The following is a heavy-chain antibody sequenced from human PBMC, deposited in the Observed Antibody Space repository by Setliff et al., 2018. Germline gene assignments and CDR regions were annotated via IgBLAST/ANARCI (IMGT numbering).Heavy chain of an antibody. CDR1: GGTFSSYA. CDR2: IIPILGIA. CDR3: ARDYYGSGNDAFDI. V-gene: IGHV1-69*10. Sequence: SVKVSCKASGGTFSSYAISWVRQAPGQGLEWMGGIIPILGIANYAQKFQGRVTITADKSTSTAYMELSSLRSEDTAVYYCARDYYGSGNDAFDIWGQGTMVTVSS. D-gene: IGHD3-10*01. J-gene: IGHJ3*02.